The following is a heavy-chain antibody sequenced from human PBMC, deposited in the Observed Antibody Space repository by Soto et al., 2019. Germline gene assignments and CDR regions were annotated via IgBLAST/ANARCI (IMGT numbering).Heavy chain of an antibody. CDR2: IYWDDDK. Sequence: QITLKESGPTLVKPTQTLTLTCTFSGFSLSTSGVGVGWIRQPPGKALEWLALIYWDDDKRYSPSLKSRLTITKDTSKNQVVITLTNMDPVDTATYYCAHTTRTYDILTGEYYFDYWGQGTLVTVSS. CDR1: GFSLSTSGVG. D-gene: IGHD3-9*01. CDR3: AHTTRTYDILTGEYYFDY. V-gene: IGHV2-5*02. J-gene: IGHJ4*02.